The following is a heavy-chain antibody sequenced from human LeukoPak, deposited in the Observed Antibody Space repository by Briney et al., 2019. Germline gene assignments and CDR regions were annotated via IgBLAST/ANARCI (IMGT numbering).Heavy chain of an antibody. CDR3: APQGDDYVWGSYRPNNWFDP. V-gene: IGHV3-21*01. CDR2: ISSSSSYI. J-gene: IGHJ5*02. Sequence: KTGGSLRLSCAASGFTFSSYSMNWVRQAPGKGLEWVSSISSSSSYIYYADSVKGRFTISRDNAKNSLYLQMNSLRAEDTAVYYCAPQGDDYVWGSYRPNNWFDPWGQGTLVTVSS. CDR1: GFTFSSYS. D-gene: IGHD3-16*02.